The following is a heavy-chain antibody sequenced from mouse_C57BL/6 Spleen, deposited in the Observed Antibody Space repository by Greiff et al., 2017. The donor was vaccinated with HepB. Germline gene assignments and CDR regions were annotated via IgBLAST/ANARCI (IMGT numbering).Heavy chain of an antibody. V-gene: IGHV1-50*01. Sequence: QSCKASGYTFTSYWMQWVKQRPGQGLEWIGEIDPSDSYTNYNQKFKGKATLTVDTSSSTAYMQLSSLTSEDSAVYYCAREGDYEGFAYWGQGTLVTVSA. CDR1: GYTFTSYW. D-gene: IGHD2-4*01. CDR3: AREGDYEGFAY. CDR2: IDPSDSYT. J-gene: IGHJ3*01.